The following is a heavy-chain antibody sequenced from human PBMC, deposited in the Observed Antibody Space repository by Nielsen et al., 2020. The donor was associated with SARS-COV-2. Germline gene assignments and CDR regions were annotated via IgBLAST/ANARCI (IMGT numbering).Heavy chain of an antibody. CDR3: ARATMTDADAFDI. D-gene: IGHD4-17*01. CDR1: GCSINSGDYY. CDR2: IYYSGTT. J-gene: IGHJ3*02. V-gene: IGHV4-30-4*01. Sequence: SETLSLTCTVSGCSINSGDYYWHWVRQPPGKGLEWIGYIYYSGTTYYNPSHESRATISVATSKSQFSLKLRSVTAADTAVYYCARATMTDADAFDIWGQGAMVSVSS.